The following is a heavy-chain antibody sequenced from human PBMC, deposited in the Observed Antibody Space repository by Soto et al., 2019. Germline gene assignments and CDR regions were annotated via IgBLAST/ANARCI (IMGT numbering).Heavy chain of an antibody. CDR1: GYSFTDYH. J-gene: IGHJ6*02. D-gene: IGHD1-26*01. CDR2: INPNSGDT. V-gene: IGHV1-2*02. CDR3: AKGGAIVAAGTRVYLYNAMDV. Sequence: RASVKVSCKASGYSFTDYHIHWVRQAPGQGLEWMGWINPNSGDTYLAQRFQGRVTMNRDTSIGTAYMELRGLTSDDTAEYYCAKGGAIVAAGTRVYLYNAMDVWGQGTTVTVSS.